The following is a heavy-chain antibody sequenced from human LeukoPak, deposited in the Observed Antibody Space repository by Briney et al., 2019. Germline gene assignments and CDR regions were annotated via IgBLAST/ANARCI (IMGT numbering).Heavy chain of an antibody. CDR3: ARQRSYYGSGSYYATVGMDV. J-gene: IGHJ6*02. D-gene: IGHD3-10*01. Sequence: GESLKISCKGSGYSFTSYWLGWVRQMPGKGLEWMGIIYPGDSDTRYSPSFQGQVTISADKSISTAYLQWSSLKASDTAMYYCARQRSYYGSGSYYATVGMDVWGQGTTVTVSS. CDR2: IYPGDSDT. V-gene: IGHV5-51*01. CDR1: GYSFTSYW.